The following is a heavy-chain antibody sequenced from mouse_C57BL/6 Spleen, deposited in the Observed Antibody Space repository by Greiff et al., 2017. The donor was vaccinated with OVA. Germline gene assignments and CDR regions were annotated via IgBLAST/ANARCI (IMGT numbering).Heavy chain of an antibody. CDR2: INYDGSST. CDR1: GFTFSDYY. J-gene: IGHJ2*01. CDR3: AREGGPGGDYFDY. Sequence: LQQSEGGLVQPGSSMKLSCTASGFTFSDYYMAWVRQVPEKGLEWVANINYDGSSTYYLDSLKSRFIISRDNAKNILYLQMSSLKSEDTATYYCAREGGPGGDYFDYWGQGTTLTVSS. V-gene: IGHV5-16*01.